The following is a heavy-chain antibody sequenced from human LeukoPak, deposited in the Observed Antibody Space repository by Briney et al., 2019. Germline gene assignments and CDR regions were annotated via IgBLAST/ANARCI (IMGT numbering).Heavy chain of an antibody. D-gene: IGHD6-19*01. Sequence: SETLSLTCTISGGSISSISYYWGWIRQPPGKGLEWIGYIYYSGSTNYNPSLKSRVTISVDTSKNQFSLKLSSVTAADTAVYYCARGYSSGWYFDYWGQGTLVTVSS. CDR3: ARGYSSGWYFDY. CDR1: GGSISSISYY. J-gene: IGHJ4*02. V-gene: IGHV4-61*05. CDR2: IYYSGST.